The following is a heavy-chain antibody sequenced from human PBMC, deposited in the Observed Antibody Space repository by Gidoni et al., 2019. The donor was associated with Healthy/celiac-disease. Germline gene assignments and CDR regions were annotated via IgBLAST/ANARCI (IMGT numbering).Heavy chain of an antibody. D-gene: IGHD6-13*01. J-gene: IGHJ6*02. CDR3: ARDSVAAADYYYYGMDV. Sequence: EVQLVESGGGLVQPGGSLRLSCAACGFTFRSYEMNWVRQAPGKGLEWVSYISSSGSTIYYADSVKGRFTISIDNVKNSLYLQMNSLRADDTAVYYCARDSVAAADYYYYGMDVWGQGTTVTVSS. V-gene: IGHV3-48*03. CDR2: ISSSGSTI. CDR1: GFTFRSYE.